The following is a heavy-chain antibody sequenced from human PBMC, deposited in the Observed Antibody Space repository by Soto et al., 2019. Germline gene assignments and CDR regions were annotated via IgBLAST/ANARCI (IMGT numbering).Heavy chain of an antibody. Sequence: SETLSLTCAVSGYSISSGYYWGWIRQPPGKGLEWIGSIYHSGSTYYNPSLKSRVTISVDTTKNQFSLKLSSVTAADTAVYYCARERDYDSSGYQIDYWGQGTLVTVS. J-gene: IGHJ4*02. CDR2: IYHSGST. D-gene: IGHD3-22*01. CDR3: ARERDYDSSGYQIDY. CDR1: GYSISSGYY. V-gene: IGHV4-38-2*02.